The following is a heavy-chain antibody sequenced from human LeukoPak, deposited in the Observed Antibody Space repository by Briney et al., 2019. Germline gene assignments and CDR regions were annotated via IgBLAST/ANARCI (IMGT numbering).Heavy chain of an antibody. D-gene: IGHD6-19*01. Sequence: PGGSLRLSCAASGFTFSSYAMRWVRQAPGKGLEWVAVISYDGSNKYYADSVKGRFTISRDNSKNTLYLQMNSLRAEDTAVYYCARTNSSGWYDFDYWGQGTLVTVSS. CDR1: GFTFSSYA. CDR3: ARTNSSGWYDFDY. CDR2: ISYDGSNK. V-gene: IGHV3-30-3*01. J-gene: IGHJ4*02.